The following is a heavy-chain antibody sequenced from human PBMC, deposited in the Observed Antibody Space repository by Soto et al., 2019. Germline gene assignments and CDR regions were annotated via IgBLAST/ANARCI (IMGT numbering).Heavy chain of an antibody. J-gene: IGHJ5*02. CDR3: ARVPYYGSGSYYNEFWFDP. Sequence: QVQLVQSGAEVKKPGSSVKVSCKASGGTFSSYAISWVRQAPGQGLEWMGGIIPIFGTANYAQKFQGRVTITADESTSTAYMELSSLRSEDTAVYYCARVPYYGSGSYYNEFWFDPWGQGTLVAVSS. CDR2: IIPIFGTA. D-gene: IGHD3-10*01. CDR1: GGTFSSYA. V-gene: IGHV1-69*01.